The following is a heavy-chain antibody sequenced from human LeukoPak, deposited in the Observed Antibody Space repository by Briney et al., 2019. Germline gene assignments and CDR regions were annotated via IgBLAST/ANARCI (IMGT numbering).Heavy chain of an antibody. J-gene: IGHJ6*02. CDR2: ISSNGGSA. V-gene: IGHV3-64*01. CDR3: ARAGSTIFGVVIPYGMDV. Sequence: PGGSLRLSCAASGFTFSSYGMHWVRQAPGMGLEYVSAISSNGGSAYYANSVKGRFTISRDNSKNTLYLQMGSLRVEDMAVYYCARAGSTIFGVVIPYGMDVWGQGTTVTVSS. CDR1: GFTFSSYG. D-gene: IGHD3-3*01.